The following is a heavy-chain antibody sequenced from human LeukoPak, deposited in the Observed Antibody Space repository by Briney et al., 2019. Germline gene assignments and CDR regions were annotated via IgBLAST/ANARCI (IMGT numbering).Heavy chain of an antibody. CDR2: ISSNGGST. D-gene: IGHD6-13*01. CDR1: GFTFSSYA. V-gene: IGHV3-64*01. J-gene: IGHJ5*02. Sequence: GGSLRLSFAASGFTFSSYAMHWVLQAPGKGLEYVSAISSNGGSTYYANSVKGRFTISRDNSKNTLYLQMGSLRAEDMAVYYCARDGDQNWAAAGTFVSWFDPWGQGTLVTVSS. CDR3: ARDGDQNWAAAGTFVSWFDP.